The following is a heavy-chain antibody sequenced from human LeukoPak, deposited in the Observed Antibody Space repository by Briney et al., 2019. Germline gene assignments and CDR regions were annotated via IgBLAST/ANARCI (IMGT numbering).Heavy chain of an antibody. CDR2: ISSSSSYI. CDR3: APRITMVRGVADFDY. CDR1: GFTFSSYS. Sequence: GGSLRLSCAASGFTFSSYSMNWVRQAPGKGLEWVSSISSSSSYIYYADSVKGRFTISRDNAKNSLYLQMNSLRAEDTAVYYCAPRITMVRGVADFDYWGQGTLVTVSS. V-gene: IGHV3-21*01. D-gene: IGHD3-10*01. J-gene: IGHJ4*02.